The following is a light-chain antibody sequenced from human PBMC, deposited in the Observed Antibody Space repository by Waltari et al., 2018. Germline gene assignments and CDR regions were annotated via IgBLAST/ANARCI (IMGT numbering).Light chain of an antibody. J-gene: IGKJ1*01. CDR2: RAS. CDR3: QQYDNYWT. Sequence: DIQLTQSSSTLSAYVGDRVTITCRASQSITNWLAWYQQKPGKAPKLLIYRASNLESGVPSRFSGSGSGTEFTLTISSLQPDDFATYYCQQYDNYWTFGQGTKVEIK. V-gene: IGKV1-5*03. CDR1: QSITNW.